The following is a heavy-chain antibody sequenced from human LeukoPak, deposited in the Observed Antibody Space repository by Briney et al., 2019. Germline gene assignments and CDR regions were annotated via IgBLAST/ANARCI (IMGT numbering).Heavy chain of an antibody. V-gene: IGHV4-34*01. D-gene: IGHD4-23*01. J-gene: IGHJ4*02. Sequence: SETLSLTCAVYGGSFSGYYWSWIRQPPGKGLEWIGEINHSGSTNYNPSLKSRVTISVDTSKNQFSLKLSSVTAADTAVYYGARGDYRGNFDYWGQGTLVTVSS. CDR1: GGSFSGYY. CDR3: ARGDYRGNFDY. CDR2: INHSGST.